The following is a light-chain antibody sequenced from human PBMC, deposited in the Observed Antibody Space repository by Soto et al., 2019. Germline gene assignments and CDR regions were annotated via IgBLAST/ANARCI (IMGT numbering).Light chain of an antibody. CDR1: QSISSY. V-gene: IGKV1-39*01. CDR3: QQSYSTPLT. Sequence: DLQMTQSPSSLSASVGDRVTITCRTSQSISSYLNWYQQKPGKAPNLLIYAASNLQSGVPSRFSGGGSETEFTLTISSLQPEDYATYYCQQSYSTPLTFGGGTKVEIK. CDR2: AAS. J-gene: IGKJ4*01.